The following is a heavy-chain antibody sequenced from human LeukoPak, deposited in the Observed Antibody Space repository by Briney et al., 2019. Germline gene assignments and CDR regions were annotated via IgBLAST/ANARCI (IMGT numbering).Heavy chain of an antibody. J-gene: IGHJ6*03. CDR3: ARNYYGSGSPLYYYYYMDV. Sequence: NPSETLSLTCTVSGGSISSYYWSWIRQPPGKGLEWIGYIYYSGSTNYNPSLKSRVTISVDTSKNQFSLMLSSVTAADTAVYYCARNYYGSGSPLYYYYYMDVWGKGTTVTIAS. CDR2: IYYSGST. D-gene: IGHD3-10*01. V-gene: IGHV4-59*12. CDR1: GGSISSYY.